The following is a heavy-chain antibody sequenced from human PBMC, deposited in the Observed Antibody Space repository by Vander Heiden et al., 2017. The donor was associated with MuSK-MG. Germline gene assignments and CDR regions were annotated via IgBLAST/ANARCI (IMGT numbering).Heavy chain of an antibody. CDR3: ARHVTGIGAYYYYYMDV. CDR1: GYSFTSYW. V-gene: IGHV5-10-1*03. D-gene: IGHD1-20*01. CDR2: IDPSDSYT. Sequence: EVQLVQSGAEVKKPGESLRISCKGSGYSFTSYWISWVRQMPGKGLEWMGRIDPSDSYTNYSPSFQGHVTISADKSISTAYLQWSSLKASDTAMYYCARHVTGIGAYYYYYMDVWGKGTTVTVSS. J-gene: IGHJ6*03.